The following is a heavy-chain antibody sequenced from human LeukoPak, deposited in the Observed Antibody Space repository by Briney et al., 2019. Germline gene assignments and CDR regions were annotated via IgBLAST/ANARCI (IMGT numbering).Heavy chain of an antibody. Sequence: PSETLSLTCSVSGVSIESYYWSWIRQPPGKGLEFIGYIAASGTTKYNPSLKSRVTLSMDTSKNQFSLKLRSVTAADTAVYYCAREGGSGWTNWFDPWGQGTLVTVSS. D-gene: IGHD6-19*01. V-gene: IGHV4-4*08. CDR1: GVSIESYY. CDR3: AREGGSGWTNWFDP. CDR2: IAASGTT. J-gene: IGHJ5*02.